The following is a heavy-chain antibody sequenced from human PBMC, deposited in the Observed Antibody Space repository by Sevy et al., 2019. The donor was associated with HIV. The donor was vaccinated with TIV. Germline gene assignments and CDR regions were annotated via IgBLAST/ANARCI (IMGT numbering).Heavy chain of an antibody. D-gene: IGHD3-3*02. CDR1: GDSISGSY. CDR2: TYYSGRT. J-gene: IGHJ6*02. Sequence: SETLSLTCSVSGDSISGSYWSWFRQPPGKGLQWIGYTYYSGRTDYNPSLKSRVTISADTSKNQFSLKLNSVTAADTAVYYCARPYSNFYYAMDVWGQGTTVTVSS. V-gene: IGHV4-59*01. CDR3: ARPYSNFYYAMDV.